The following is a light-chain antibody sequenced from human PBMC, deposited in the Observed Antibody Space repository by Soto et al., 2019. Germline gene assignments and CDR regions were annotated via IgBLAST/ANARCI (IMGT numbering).Light chain of an antibody. CDR2: WGS. J-gene: IGKJ2*01. V-gene: IGKV4-1*01. CDR1: QSVLYSSNNKDC. CDR3: QQFSSPPFFP. Sequence: DIVMTQSPDSLAVSLGERATINCKSNQSVLYSSNNKDCLAWYQQKPGQPPKLLLYWGSTRESGVPDRFSGSGSGTDFTLTISSLQAEDVAIYYCQQFSSPPFFPFGQGTKVDIK.